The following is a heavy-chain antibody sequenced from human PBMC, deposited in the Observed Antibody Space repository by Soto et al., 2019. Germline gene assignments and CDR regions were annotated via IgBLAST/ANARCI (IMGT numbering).Heavy chain of an antibody. J-gene: IGHJ2*01. Sequence: GKGLKWIGDINHSGSTNSNPSITSRVPIAVDTSKNQLSLKLSSVTAADTAVYYFARGSCSGFFFQAEDGIRDSVPVSAFLLNRSSDL. CDR3: ARGSCSGFFFQAEDGIRDSVPVSAFLLNRSSDL. CDR2: INHSGST. V-gene: IGHV4-34*01. D-gene: IGHD2-15*01.